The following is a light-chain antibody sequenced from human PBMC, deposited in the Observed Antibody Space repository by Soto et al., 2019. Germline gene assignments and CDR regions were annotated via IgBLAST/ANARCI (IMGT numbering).Light chain of an antibody. CDR3: SSYTSSSTHV. CDR1: SSDVGAYTF. CDR2: DVS. V-gene: IGLV2-14*03. J-gene: IGLJ1*01. Sequence: QSALTQPASVSGSPGQSITISCTGTSSDVGAYTFVSWYQQHPEKVPKLMIFDVSRRPLGVSDRFSGSKSGNTASLTISGLQPEDEADYYFSSYTSSSTHVFGSGTKLTVL.